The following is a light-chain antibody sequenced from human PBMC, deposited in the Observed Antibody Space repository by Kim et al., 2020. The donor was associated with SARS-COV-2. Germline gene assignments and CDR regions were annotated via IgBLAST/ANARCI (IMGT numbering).Light chain of an antibody. V-gene: IGKV1-17*01. CDR3: LQHNRYPWT. CDR2: TAS. Sequence: DIQMTQSPSSLSASVGDRVTITCRASQGIGNDLGWYQQKPGKAPKRLIYTASSLESGVPPRFSGTGSGTEFTLTISSLQPEDFATYYCLQHNRYPWTFGQGTKVEIK. CDR1: QGIGND. J-gene: IGKJ1*01.